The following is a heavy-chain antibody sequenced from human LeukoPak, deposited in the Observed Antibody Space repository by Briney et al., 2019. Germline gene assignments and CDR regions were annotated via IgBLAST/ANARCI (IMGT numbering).Heavy chain of an antibody. Sequence: GGSLRLSCAASGFTFSSYAMSWVRQAPGKGLEWVSAISGSDGSTYYADSVKGRFTISRDNSKNTLYLQMNSLRAEDTAVYYCAKFPGYSYGTIDYWGQGTLVTVSS. CDR2: ISGSDGST. D-gene: IGHD5-18*01. CDR3: AKFPGYSYGTIDY. J-gene: IGHJ4*02. V-gene: IGHV3-23*01. CDR1: GFTFSSYA.